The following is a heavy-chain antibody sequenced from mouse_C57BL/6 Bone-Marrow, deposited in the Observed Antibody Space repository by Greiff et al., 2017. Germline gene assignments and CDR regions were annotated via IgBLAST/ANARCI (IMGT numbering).Heavy chain of an antibody. D-gene: IGHD2-1*01. CDR3: TSDRMVRWAMDY. V-gene: IGHV5-9-1*02. CDR1: GFTFSSYA. CDR2: MSSGGDYI. J-gene: IGHJ4*01. Sequence: EVKLVESGEGLVKPGGSLKLTCAVSGFTFSSYAMSWVRQTPEKRLEWVAYMSSGGDYIYYADTVKGRFTISRDNARNTLYLQMSSLKSEDTAIYYCTSDRMVRWAMDYWGQGTSVTVSS.